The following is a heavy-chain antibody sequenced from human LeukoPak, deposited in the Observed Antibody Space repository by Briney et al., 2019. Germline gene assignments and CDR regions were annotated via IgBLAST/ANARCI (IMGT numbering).Heavy chain of an antibody. J-gene: IGHJ5*02. D-gene: IGHD3-22*01. Sequence: PGGSLRLSCAASGFTFSSYSMNWVRQAPGKGLEWVSSISSSSSYIYYADSVKSRFTISRDNAKNSLYLQMNSLRAEDTAVYYCARVDYYDSSGYYASSWFDPWRKGTVVTVSS. V-gene: IGHV3-21*01. CDR1: GFTFSSYS. CDR3: ARVDYYDSSGYYASSWFDP. CDR2: ISSSSSYI.